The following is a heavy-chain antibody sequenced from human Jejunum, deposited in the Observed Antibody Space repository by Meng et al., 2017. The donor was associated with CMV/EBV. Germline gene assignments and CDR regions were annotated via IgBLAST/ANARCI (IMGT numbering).Heavy chain of an antibody. V-gene: IGHV3-23*01. CDR2: ISGSGYST. CDR1: GFTFSTHA. CDR3: ARDRATLVEWLA. J-gene: IGHJ5*02. D-gene: IGHD6-19*01. Sequence: LGAGGGLGQPGGSLGLSCAASGFTFSTHAMNWVRQAPGKGLEWVSAISGSGYSTYYADSVKGRFTISRDNSKNTLYLQMNSLTTEDTAVYYCARDRATLVEWLAWGQGTLVTVSS.